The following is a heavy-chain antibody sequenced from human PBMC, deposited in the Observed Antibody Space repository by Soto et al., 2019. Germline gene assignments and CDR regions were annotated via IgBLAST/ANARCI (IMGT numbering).Heavy chain of an antibody. CDR2: INPSGGHT. D-gene: IGHD2-15*01. CDR3: AKDTQPLVCSGGSCYCVGFDY. CDR1: GNTFSNYY. Sequence: RASVKVSCKASGNTFSNYYIHWVRQAPGQGLEWMGTINPSGGHTTYAQKFLGRVTMTRDTSTSTLYMEVTRLRSEDTALYYCAKDTQPLVCSGGSCYCVGFDYWGQGTLVTVSS. V-gene: IGHV1-46*01. J-gene: IGHJ4*02.